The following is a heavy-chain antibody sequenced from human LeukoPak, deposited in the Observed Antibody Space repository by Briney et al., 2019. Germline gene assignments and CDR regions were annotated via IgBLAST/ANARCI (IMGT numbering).Heavy chain of an antibody. J-gene: IGHJ5*02. CDR3: ARGGYDFWSGKNWFDP. CDR1: GGSISSYY. D-gene: IGHD3-3*01. V-gene: IGHV4-4*07. Sequence: PSETLSLTCTVSGGSISSYYWSWIRQPAGKGLEWIGRIYTSGSTNYNPSLKSRVTMSVDTSKNQFSLKLSSVTAADTAVYYCARGGYDFWSGKNWFDPWGQGTLVTVSS. CDR2: IYTSGST.